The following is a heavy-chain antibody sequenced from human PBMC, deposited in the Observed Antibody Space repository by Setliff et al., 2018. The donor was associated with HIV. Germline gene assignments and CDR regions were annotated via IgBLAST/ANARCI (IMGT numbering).Heavy chain of an antibody. CDR1: GYSISSGYY. J-gene: IGHJ3*02. V-gene: IGHV4-38-2*01. CDR2: IYHSEST. Sequence: PSETLSLTCAVSGYSISSGYYWGWIRQPPGKGLEWIGSIYHSESTYYNPSLKSRVTISVDTSKNEFSLKVISVTAADTAVYYCARHLQAFDIWGHGTMVTVSS. CDR3: ARHLQAFDI. D-gene: IGHD1-1*01.